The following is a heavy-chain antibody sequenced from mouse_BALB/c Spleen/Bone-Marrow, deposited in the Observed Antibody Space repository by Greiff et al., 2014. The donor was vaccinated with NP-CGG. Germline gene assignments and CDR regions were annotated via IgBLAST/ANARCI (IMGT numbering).Heavy chain of an antibody. Sequence: EVKLQESGAAPVKPGASVKLSCTASGFNIKDTYMHWVKQRPEQGLEWIGRIDPANGNTKYDPKFQGKATITADTSSNTAYLQLSSLTSEDTAVYYCANYYYGSHFDYWSQGTTLTVSS. CDR3: ANYYYGSHFDY. D-gene: IGHD1-1*01. V-gene: IGHV14-3*02. CDR2: IDPANGNT. CDR1: GFNIKDTY. J-gene: IGHJ2*01.